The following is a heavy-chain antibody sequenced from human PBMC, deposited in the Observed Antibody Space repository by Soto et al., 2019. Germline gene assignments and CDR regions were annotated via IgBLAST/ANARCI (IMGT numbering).Heavy chain of an antibody. CDR2: INPNSGGT. J-gene: IGHJ6*02. D-gene: IGHD3-22*01. V-gene: IGHV1-2*02. CDR3: ARWWPYYYDSSDYGMDV. Sequence: ASVKVSCKASGYTFTGYDMHWVRQAPGQGLEWMGWINPNSGGTNYAQKFQGRVTMTRDTSISTAYMELSRLRSDDTAVYYCARWWPYYYDSSDYGMDVWGQGTTVTV. CDR1: GYTFTGYD.